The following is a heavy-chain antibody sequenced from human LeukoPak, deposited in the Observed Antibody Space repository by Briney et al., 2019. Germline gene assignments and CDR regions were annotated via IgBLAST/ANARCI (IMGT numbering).Heavy chain of an antibody. V-gene: IGHV3-30*02. CDR1: GFTFSSYG. D-gene: IGHD1-26*01. Sequence: GGSLRLSCAASGFTFSSYGMHWGRQAPGKGLEWVAFIRYDGSNKYYADSVKGRFTISRDNSKNTLYLQMNSLRAEDTAVYYCASGGSYYGGGFDYWGQGTLVTVSS. J-gene: IGHJ4*02. CDR2: IRYDGSNK. CDR3: ASGGSYYGGGFDY.